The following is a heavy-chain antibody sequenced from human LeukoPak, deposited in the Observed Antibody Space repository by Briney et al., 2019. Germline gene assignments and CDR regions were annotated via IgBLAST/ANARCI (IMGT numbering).Heavy chain of an antibody. Sequence: PGGSLRLSCAASGFTFDDYAMHWVRQAPGKGLEWVSGISWNSGSIVYADSVKGRFTISRDNAKNSLYLQMNSLRAEDTALYYCAKSGSAAAGTANNHYFDYWGQGTLVTVSS. D-gene: IGHD6-13*01. J-gene: IGHJ4*02. V-gene: IGHV3-9*01. CDR2: ISWNSGSI. CDR3: AKSGSAAAGTANNHYFDY. CDR1: GFTFDDYA.